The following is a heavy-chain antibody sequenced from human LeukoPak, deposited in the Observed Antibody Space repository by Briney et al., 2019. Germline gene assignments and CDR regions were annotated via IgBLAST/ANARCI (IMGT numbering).Heavy chain of an antibody. V-gene: IGHV4-39*07. CDR1: GVSISSSSYY. Sequence: KSSETLSLTCTVSGVSISSSSYYWAWIRQPPGKGLEWIGSIYYSGSTYYNPSLKGRVTISVDTSKNQFSLKLSSVTAADTAVYYCARDGITMVRGVIGPWGQGTLVTVSS. CDR3: ARDGITMVRGVIGP. D-gene: IGHD3-10*01. CDR2: IYYSGST. J-gene: IGHJ5*02.